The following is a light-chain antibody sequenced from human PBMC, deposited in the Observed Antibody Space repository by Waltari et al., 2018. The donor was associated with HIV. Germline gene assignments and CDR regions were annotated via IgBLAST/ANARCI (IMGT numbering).Light chain of an antibody. Sequence: QSALTQPASVSGSPGQSITISCTGTSSYVGGYNYVSWYPQHPGKAPKLMIYDVSNRPSGVSNRFSGSKSGNTASLTISGLQAEDEADYYCSSYTSSSPDVVFGGGTKLTVL. V-gene: IGLV2-14*03. CDR1: SSYVGGYNY. J-gene: IGLJ2*01. CDR2: DVS. CDR3: SSYTSSSPDVV.